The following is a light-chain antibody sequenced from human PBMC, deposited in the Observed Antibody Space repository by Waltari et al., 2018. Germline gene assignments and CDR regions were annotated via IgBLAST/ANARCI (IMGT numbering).Light chain of an antibody. J-gene: IGKJ5*01. CDR2: WAS. CDR3: HHYYIPPLT. CDR1: RSLLSSFNSKTY. Sequence: DIVLTQSPDSLAVSLGERATTTCKSSRSLLSSFNSKTYIAWYQQKPGQPPKLLINWASARGSGVPERFSGSGSETDFTLTISSLQAEDVAVYYCHHYYIPPLTFGQGTRLEIK. V-gene: IGKV4-1*01.